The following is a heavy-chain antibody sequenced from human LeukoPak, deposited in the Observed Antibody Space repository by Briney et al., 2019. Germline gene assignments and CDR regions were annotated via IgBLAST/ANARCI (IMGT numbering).Heavy chain of an antibody. CDR3: ARLPTITFFDY. Sequence: PSETLSLTCTVSGGSISSSSFYWGWIRQPPGRGLEWIGSIYYSGSTSYNPCLKSRVTISVDTSKNQFSLKLSSVTAADTAVYYCARLPTITFFDYWGQGTLVTVSS. CDR1: GGSISSSSFY. J-gene: IGHJ4*02. V-gene: IGHV4-39*01. CDR2: IYYSGST. D-gene: IGHD5-12*01.